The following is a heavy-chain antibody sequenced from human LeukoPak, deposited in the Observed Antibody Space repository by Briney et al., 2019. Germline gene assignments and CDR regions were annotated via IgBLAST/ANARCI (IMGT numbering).Heavy chain of an antibody. V-gene: IGHV3-30-3*01. CDR3: TREGGYDPFEY. CDR2: ISYDGSNK. D-gene: IGHD5-12*01. CDR1: GFTFSSYA. J-gene: IGHJ4*02. Sequence: PGGSLRLSCAASGFTFSSYAMRWFRQAPGKGLEGVAVISYDGSNKYYADSVKGRFTISRDNSKNTLYLQMNSLRAEDTAVYYYTREGGYDPFEYWGQGTLVTVSS.